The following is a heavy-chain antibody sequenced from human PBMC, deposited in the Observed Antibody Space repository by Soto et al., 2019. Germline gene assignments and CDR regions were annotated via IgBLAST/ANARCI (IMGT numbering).Heavy chain of an antibody. CDR1: GFTFDAYP. Sequence: QLVESGGGLVQPGRSLRLSCTASGFTFDAYPMHWVRQRPGQGLEWVSGITWNSANVGYADFVWGRFTISRDIAKNALFLQIDKLRSEDTAFYFSAKVGYCTDSSCYTVFAPSGQGTLVTVSA. CDR2: ITWNSANV. J-gene: IGHJ5*02. CDR3: AKVGYCTDSSCYTVFAP. V-gene: IGHV3-9*01. D-gene: IGHD2-15*01.